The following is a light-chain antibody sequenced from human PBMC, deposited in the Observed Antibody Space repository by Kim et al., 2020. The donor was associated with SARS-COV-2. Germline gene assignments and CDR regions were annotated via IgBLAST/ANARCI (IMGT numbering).Light chain of an antibody. J-gene: IGLJ1*01. CDR2: GKN. V-gene: IGLV3-19*01. CDR3: NSRDSSGNLYV. Sequence: SSELTQDPAVSVALGQTVSFTCQGDSLRTYYAGWYQQKPGQAPVLVIYGKNNRPSGIPDRFSGSSPGDTASLTITGAQAEDEADYYCNSRDSSGNLYVFG. CDR1: SLRTYY.